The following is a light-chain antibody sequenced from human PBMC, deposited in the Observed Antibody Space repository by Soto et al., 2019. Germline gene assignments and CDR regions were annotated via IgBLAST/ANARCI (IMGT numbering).Light chain of an antibody. J-gene: IGLJ1*01. CDR3: ASYTSDNTYV. V-gene: IGLV2-14*03. Sequence: QSALTQPASVSGSPGQSIAISCSGTSSDIGAYSYVSWYQQHPGKAPRIMIYDVNNRPSGVSDRFSGSKSGNTATLTISGLQAEDEADYYCASYTSDNTYVFASGTKLTVL. CDR2: DVN. CDR1: SSDIGAYSY.